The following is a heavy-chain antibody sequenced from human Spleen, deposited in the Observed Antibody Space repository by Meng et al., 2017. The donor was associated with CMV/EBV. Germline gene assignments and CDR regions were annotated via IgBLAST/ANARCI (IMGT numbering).Heavy chain of an antibody. CDR2: IYYSGST. V-gene: IGHV4-61*01. Sequence: SETLSLTCTVSGGSVSSGSYYWSWIRQPPGKGLEWIGYIYYSGSTNYNPSLKSRVTISVDTSKNQFSLKPSSVTAADTAVYYCARDRVGSDAFDIWGQGTMVTVSS. D-gene: IGHD2-2*01. J-gene: IGHJ3*02. CDR1: GGSVSSGSYY. CDR3: ARDRVGSDAFDI.